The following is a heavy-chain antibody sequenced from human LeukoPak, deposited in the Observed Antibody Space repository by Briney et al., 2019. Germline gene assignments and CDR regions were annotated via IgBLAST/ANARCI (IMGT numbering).Heavy chain of an antibody. J-gene: IGHJ4*02. Sequence: SETLSLTCAVSGGSISSGGYSWSWIQQSPGKGLEWIGYIYHSGSTYYNPSLKSRVTISVDRSKNQFSLKLSSVTAADTAVYYCARGEGTVVTLDYWGQGTLVTVSS. CDR2: IYHSGST. D-gene: IGHD4-23*01. V-gene: IGHV4-30-2*06. CDR1: GGSISSGGYS. CDR3: ARGEGTVVTLDY.